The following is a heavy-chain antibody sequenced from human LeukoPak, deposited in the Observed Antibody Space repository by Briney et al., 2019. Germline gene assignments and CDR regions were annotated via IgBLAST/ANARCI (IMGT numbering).Heavy chain of an antibody. CDR2: IYYSGST. D-gene: IGHD5-18*01. V-gene: IGHV4-30-4*01. CDR3: ARSKGYSYAYDY. J-gene: IGHJ4*02. CDR1: GGSSSSGDYY. Sequence: SQTLSLTCTVSGGSSSSGDYYWSWIRQPPGKGLEGIGYIYYSGSTYYNPSLKSRVTISVDTSKNQFSLKLSSVTAADTAVYYCARSKGYSYAYDYWGQGTLVTVSS.